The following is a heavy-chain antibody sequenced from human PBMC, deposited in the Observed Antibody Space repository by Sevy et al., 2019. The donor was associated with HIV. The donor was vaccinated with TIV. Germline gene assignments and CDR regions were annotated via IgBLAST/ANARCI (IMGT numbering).Heavy chain of an antibody. V-gene: IGHV3-11*01. CDR3: ARAGGSWALRY. J-gene: IGHJ4*02. CDR2: ISGSDNTI. CDR1: GFIFSDYY. D-gene: IGHD1-26*01. Sequence: GGSLRLSCAASGFIFSDYYMSWIRQAPGKGLEWVSYISGSDNTIYYTDSVKGRFTISRDNAKDSLYLQMNGLRAEDTAVYYCARAGGSWALRYWGQGSLVTVSS.